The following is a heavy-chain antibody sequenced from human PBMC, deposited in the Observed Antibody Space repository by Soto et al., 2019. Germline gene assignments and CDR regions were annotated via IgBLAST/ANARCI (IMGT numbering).Heavy chain of an antibody. Sequence: QVQLVQSGAEVKKPGSSVKVSCKASGGTLNNHAISWVRQAPGQGLEWMGGIMPIFGTANYAQKLQGRVTITSDESTSTADLELSSLRSDDTAVYYRAGGRAYSYGEGEYWGPGTLVTVS. D-gene: IGHD5-18*01. V-gene: IGHV1-69*05. CDR2: IMPIFGTA. J-gene: IGHJ4*02. CDR3: AGGRAYSYGEGEY. CDR1: GGTLNNHA.